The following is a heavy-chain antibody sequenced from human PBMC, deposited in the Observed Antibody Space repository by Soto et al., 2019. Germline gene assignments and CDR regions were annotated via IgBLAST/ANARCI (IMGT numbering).Heavy chain of an antibody. CDR3: ARGLGTNGLDV. CDR1: GYKFTTYG. V-gene: IGHV1-18*04. D-gene: IGHD7-27*01. Sequence: QVQLLQSGAEVKKPGASVKVSCKASGYKFTTYGITWVRQAPGQGLEWLGGISTYNGNTDYAQNLQDRVTMTTETCTSTAYLEVRSLTSDDTAVYFCARGLGTNGLDVWGQGNTVTASS. CDR2: ISTYNGNT. J-gene: IGHJ6*02.